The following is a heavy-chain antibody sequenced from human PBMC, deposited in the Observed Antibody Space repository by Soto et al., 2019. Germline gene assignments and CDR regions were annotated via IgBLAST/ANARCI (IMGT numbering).Heavy chain of an antibody. CDR1: GGSFNTYY. CDR2: IKHSGGT. CDR3: ARMRVSDFSRGSFRRCWFDS. D-gene: IGHD3-3*01. Sequence: QVQLQQWGAGLLKPSETLSLTCAVNGGSFNTYYWTWIRQPPGKGLEWIGEIKHSGGTNYNPSLKSRVTISVDTSKNHFSLNLTSVTAADTAVYYCARMRVSDFSRGSFRRCWFDSWGQGTLVTVSS. J-gene: IGHJ5*01. V-gene: IGHV4-34*02.